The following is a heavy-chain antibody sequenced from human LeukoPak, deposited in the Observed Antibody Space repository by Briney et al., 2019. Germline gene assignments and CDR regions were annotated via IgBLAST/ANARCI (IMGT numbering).Heavy chain of an antibody. D-gene: IGHD6-19*01. CDR2: LSDSSGST. CDR1: GFTFSNCA. V-gene: IGHV3-23*01. CDR3: AKGGAVAGPHYYNMDV. J-gene: IGHJ6*02. Sequence: GGSLRLSCAASGFTFSNCAMTWVRQAPGRGLEWVSALSDSSGSTYYADSVKGRFTISRDNSKNTLYLQMNSLRAEDTAVYYCAKGGAVAGPHYYNMDVWGQGTTVTVSS.